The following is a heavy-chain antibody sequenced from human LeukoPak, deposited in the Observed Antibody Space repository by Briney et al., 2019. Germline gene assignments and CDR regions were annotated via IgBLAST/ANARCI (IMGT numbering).Heavy chain of an antibody. J-gene: IGHJ4*02. Sequence: ASVKVSCKASGYTFTGYYMHWVRQAPGQGLEWMGWINPNSGGTNYAQKFQGRVTMTRDTSISTAYMELSRLRSDDTAVYYCAKDRGYSYGISEYWGQGTLVTVSS. V-gene: IGHV1-2*02. CDR2: INPNSGGT. CDR1: GYTFTGYY. CDR3: AKDRGYSYGISEY. D-gene: IGHD5-18*01.